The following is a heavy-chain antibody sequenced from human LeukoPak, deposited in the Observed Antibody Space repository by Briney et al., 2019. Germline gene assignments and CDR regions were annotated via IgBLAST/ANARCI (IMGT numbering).Heavy chain of an antibody. V-gene: IGHV4-39*06. CDR3: ARFSSHDWYFDL. CDR2: IYYSGST. J-gene: IGHJ2*01. CDR1: GASISSGGFY. Sequence: PSETLSLTCTVSGASISSGGFYGGWIRQPPGKGLEWLGTIYYSGSTYYNPSLKSRVTISVDTSKNQFALKLSSVTAADTAVYYCARFSSHDWYFDLWGRGALVTVSS.